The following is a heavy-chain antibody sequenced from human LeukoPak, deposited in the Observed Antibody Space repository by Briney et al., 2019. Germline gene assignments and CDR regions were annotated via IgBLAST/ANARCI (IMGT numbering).Heavy chain of an antibody. CDR2: VSGSGGST. J-gene: IGHJ3*02. CDR3: ASRDSSGYSPDAFDI. D-gene: IGHD3-22*01. Sequence: GGSLRLSCAASGVTFSSYAMSWVRQAPGKGLEWVSGVSGSGGSTYYADSVKGRFTISRDNSKNTLYLQMNSLRAEDTAVYYCASRDSSGYSPDAFDIWGQGTMVTVSS. CDR1: GVTFSSYA. V-gene: IGHV3-23*01.